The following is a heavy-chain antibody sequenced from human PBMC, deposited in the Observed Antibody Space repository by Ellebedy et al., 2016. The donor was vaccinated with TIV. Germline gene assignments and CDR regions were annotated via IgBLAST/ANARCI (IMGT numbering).Heavy chain of an antibody. J-gene: IGHJ3*02. CDR1: GFTVSYTY. CDR3: ARRITGTYGDDAFDI. CDR2: IHTGGDT. Sequence: GGSLRLSCAASGFTVSYTYMSWVRQAPGKGLEWVSVIHTGGDTYYADSVKGRFTISSDSSKNTLFLQMNSLRAEDTAMYYCARRITGTYGDDAFDIWGQGTMVTVSS. D-gene: IGHD1-20*01. V-gene: IGHV3-53*01.